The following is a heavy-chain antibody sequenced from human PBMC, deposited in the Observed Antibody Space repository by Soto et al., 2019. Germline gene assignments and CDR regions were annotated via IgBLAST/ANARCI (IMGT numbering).Heavy chain of an antibody. J-gene: IGHJ4*02. Sequence: EVQLLESGGGLVQPGGSLRLSCAASGFTFSSYAMSWVRQAPGKGLEWVSAISGSGGSTYYADSVKGRFTISRDNSKNTLYLQMNSLRAEDTAVYYCARDINSGYGPFDYWGQGTLVTVSS. CDR2: ISGSGGST. CDR1: GFTFSSYA. CDR3: ARDINSGYGPFDY. V-gene: IGHV3-23*01. D-gene: IGHD5-12*01.